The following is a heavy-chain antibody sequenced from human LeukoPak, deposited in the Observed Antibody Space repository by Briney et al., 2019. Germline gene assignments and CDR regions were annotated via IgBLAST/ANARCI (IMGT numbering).Heavy chain of an antibody. CDR2: ISWNSGSI. CDR1: GFTFDDYA. Sequence: GGSLRLSCAASGFTFDDYAMHWVRQAPGKGLEWVSGISWNSGSIGYADSVKGRFTISRDNAKNSLYLQMNSLRPEDMALYYCAKVKRLGSGWLASDIWGQGTMVTVSS. V-gene: IGHV3-9*03. CDR3: AKVKRLGSGWLASDI. D-gene: IGHD6-19*01. J-gene: IGHJ3*02.